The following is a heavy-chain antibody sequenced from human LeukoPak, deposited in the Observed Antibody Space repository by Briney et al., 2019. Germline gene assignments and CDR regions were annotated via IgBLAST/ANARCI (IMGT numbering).Heavy chain of an antibody. CDR2: IYYTGST. D-gene: IGHD3-22*01. CDR1: GFTFSSYG. CDR3: ARLLYDSSGYYFDAFDI. V-gene: IGHV4-39*01. J-gene: IGHJ3*02. Sequence: GSLRLSCAASGFTFSSYGMHWIRQPPGKGLEWIGSIYYTGSTYYNPSLKSRVTISVDTSKNQFSLKLSSVTAADTAVYYCARLLYDSSGYYFDAFDIWGQGTMVTVSS.